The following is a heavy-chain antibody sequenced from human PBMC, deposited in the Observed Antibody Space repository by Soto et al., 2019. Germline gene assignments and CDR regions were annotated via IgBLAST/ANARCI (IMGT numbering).Heavy chain of an antibody. CDR2: ISGSGGST. CDR3: AKDIPTDDIVFLSAARRNGYFDL. Sequence: PGGSLRLSCAASGFTFSSYAMSWVRQAPGKGLEWVSAISGSGGSTYYADSVKGRSTISRDNSKNTLYLQMNSLRAEDTAVYYCAKDIPTDDIVFLSAARRNGYFDLWGRGNLVPISS. CDR1: GFTFSSYA. D-gene: IGHD2-2*01. J-gene: IGHJ2*01. V-gene: IGHV3-23*01.